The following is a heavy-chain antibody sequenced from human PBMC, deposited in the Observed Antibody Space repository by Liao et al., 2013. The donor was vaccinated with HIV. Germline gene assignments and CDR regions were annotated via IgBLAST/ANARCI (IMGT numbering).Heavy chain of an antibody. CDR1: GGSFSRNY. V-gene: IGHV4-34*02. J-gene: IGHJ3*02. CDR2: INQAGST. Sequence: QVQLQQWGAGLLKPSETLSLTCAVYGGSFSRNYWSWIRQPPGKGLEWIGEINQAGSTNYNPSLKSRVAISVDTSKSQFSLKLNSVTAADTAVYYCARGGGEFDIWGQGKVVTVSS. CDR3: ARGGGEFDI.